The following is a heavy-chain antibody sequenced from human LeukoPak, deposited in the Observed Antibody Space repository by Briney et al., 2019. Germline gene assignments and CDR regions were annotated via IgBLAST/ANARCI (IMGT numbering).Heavy chain of an antibody. D-gene: IGHD2-21*02. CDR2: IWYDGSNK. Sequence: GRSLRLSCAASGFTFSSYGMHWVRQAPGKGLEWVAVIWYDGSNKYYADSVKGRLTIFRDNSKNTLYLQMNSLRAEDTAVFYCAKEPRHCGGDCFSLLDYWGQGTLVTVSS. CDR3: AKEPRHCGGDCFSLLDY. J-gene: IGHJ4*02. V-gene: IGHV3-33*06. CDR1: GFTFSSYG.